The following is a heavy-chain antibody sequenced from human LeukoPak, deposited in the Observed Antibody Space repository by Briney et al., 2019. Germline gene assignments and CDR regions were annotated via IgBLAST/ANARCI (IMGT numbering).Heavy chain of an antibody. CDR1: GGSFSGYY. J-gene: IGHJ4*02. D-gene: IGHD3-22*01. Sequence: PSETLSLTCAVYGGSFSGYYWSWIRQPPGKGLEWIGEINHSGSTNYNPSLKSRVTISVDTSKNQFSLKLSSVTAADTAVYYCARAPHYYYDSSGSIFDYWGQGTLVTVSS. CDR3: ARAPHYYYDSSGSIFDY. CDR2: INHSGST. V-gene: IGHV4-34*01.